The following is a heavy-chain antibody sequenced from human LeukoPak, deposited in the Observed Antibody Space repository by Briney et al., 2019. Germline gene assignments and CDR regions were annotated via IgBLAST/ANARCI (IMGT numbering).Heavy chain of an antibody. D-gene: IGHD6-13*01. CDR3: ARGSSSWNWFDP. J-gene: IGHJ5*02. Sequence: GASVKVSCKASGYTFTSYDINWVRQATGQGLEWMGRMNPNSGNTGYAQKFQGRVTMTRNTSISTAYMELSSLRSEDTAVYYCARGSSSWNWFDPWGQGTLVTVSS. CDR1: GYTFTSYD. CDR2: MNPNSGNT. V-gene: IGHV1-8*01.